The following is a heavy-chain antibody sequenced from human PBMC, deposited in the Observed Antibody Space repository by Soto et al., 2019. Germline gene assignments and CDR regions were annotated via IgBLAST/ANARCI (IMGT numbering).Heavy chain of an antibody. V-gene: IGHV1-18*01. D-gene: IGHD5-12*01. J-gene: IGHJ4*02. CDR1: GYTFNDFG. CDR2: IYSKAGTI. CDR3: ARDIGFDIAY. Sequence: QVQLVQSGAEVQKPGASVKVSCKTSGYTFNDFGITWVRQAPGLGLEWLGWIYSKAGTINFAPTCQGRVIMTTDTPPSTAYMELTSLTFDDSAVDFCARDIGFDIAYWGQGTLVTVS.